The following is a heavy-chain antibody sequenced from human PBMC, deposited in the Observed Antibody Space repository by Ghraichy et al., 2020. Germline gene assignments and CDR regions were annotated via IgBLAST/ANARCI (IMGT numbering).Heavy chain of an antibody. D-gene: IGHD3-16*01. CDR1: GYTFTSYF. CDR3: ARRFGGDNTHYYGMDV. Sequence: ASVKVSCKASGYTFTSYFMHWVRQAPGQGLGWMGIINPSGSSTSYAQKFQGRVTMTRDTSTSIVYMELSSLRSEDTAVYYCARRFGGDNTHYYGMDVWGQGITVTVSS. CDR2: INPSGSST. J-gene: IGHJ6*02. V-gene: IGHV1-46*01.